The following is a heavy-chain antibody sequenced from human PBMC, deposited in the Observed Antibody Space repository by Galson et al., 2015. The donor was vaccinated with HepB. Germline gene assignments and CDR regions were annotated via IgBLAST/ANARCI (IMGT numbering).Heavy chain of an antibody. CDR3: ARQPQTMIVVLYAFDI. V-gene: IGHV4-39*01. D-gene: IGHD3-22*01. CDR2: IYYSGST. Sequence: LSLTCTVSGGSISSSSYYWGWIRQPPGKGLEWIGSIYYSGSTYYNPSLMSRVTISVDTSKNQFSLKLSSVTAADTAVYYCARQPQTMIVVLYAFDIWGQGTMVTVSS. J-gene: IGHJ3*02. CDR1: GGSISSSSYY.